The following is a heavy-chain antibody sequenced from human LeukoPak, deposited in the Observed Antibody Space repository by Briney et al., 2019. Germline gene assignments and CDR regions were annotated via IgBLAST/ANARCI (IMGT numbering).Heavy chain of an antibody. Sequence: PGGSLRLSCAASGFTFSSYAMSWVRQAPGKGLEWVSAISGSGGSTYYADSVKGRFAISRDNSKNTLYLQMNSLRAEDTAVYYCAKGTAYSSGWSRFDYWGQGTLVTVSS. CDR1: GFTFSSYA. CDR3: AKGTAYSSGWSRFDY. J-gene: IGHJ4*02. CDR2: ISGSGGST. V-gene: IGHV3-23*01. D-gene: IGHD6-19*01.